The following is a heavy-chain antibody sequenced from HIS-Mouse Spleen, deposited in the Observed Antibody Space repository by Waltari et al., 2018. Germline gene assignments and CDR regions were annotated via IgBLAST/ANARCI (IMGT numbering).Heavy chain of an antibody. CDR1: GGSFSGYY. J-gene: IGHJ3*02. D-gene: IGHD4-17*01. CDR2: INHSGST. Sequence: QVQLQQWGAGLLKPSETLSLTCAVYGGSFSGYYWSWIRQPPGKGLEWSGEINHSGSTNINPSLKRGVTISVDTSKNQFSLKLSSVTAADTAVYYCAVPTTVTLAAFDIWGQGTMVTVSS. CDR3: AVPTTVTLAAFDI. V-gene: IGHV4-34*01.